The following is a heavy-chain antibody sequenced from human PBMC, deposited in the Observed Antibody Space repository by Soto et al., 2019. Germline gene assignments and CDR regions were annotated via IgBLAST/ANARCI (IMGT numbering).Heavy chain of an antibody. CDR3: ARSRGGYFHY. CDR2: IYYSGST. CDR1: GGSISSYY. J-gene: IGHJ4*02. D-gene: IGHD3-16*01. Sequence: QVQLQESGPGLVKPSETLSLTCTVSGGSISSYYWSWIRQPPGKGLEWIGYIYYSGSTNYNPSLKSRVTISVDTSKNQCSLKLSSVTAADTAVYFCARSRGGYFHYWGQGTLVTVSS. V-gene: IGHV4-59*01.